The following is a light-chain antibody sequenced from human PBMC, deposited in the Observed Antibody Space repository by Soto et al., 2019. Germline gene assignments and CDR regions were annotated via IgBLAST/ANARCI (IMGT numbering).Light chain of an antibody. CDR3: QHYNNWPPWT. J-gene: IGKJ1*01. CDR2: GAS. V-gene: IGKV3-15*01. CDR1: QSVSNN. Sequence: EIVMTQSPATLSVSPGERVTLSCRASQSVSNNLAWYQQKPGQAPRLLIYGASTRATGIRARFSGSGSGTEFTLTISSLQSEDFAVYYCQHYNNWPPWTFGQGTKVEIK.